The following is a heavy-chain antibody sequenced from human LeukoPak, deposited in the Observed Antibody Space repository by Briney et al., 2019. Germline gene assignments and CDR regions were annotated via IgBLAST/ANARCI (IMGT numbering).Heavy chain of an antibody. D-gene: IGHD1-1*01. Sequence: GGSLRLSCAASGFTVSSNFMSWVRQVPGKGLEWVPVIYSGGTTEYADSVKGRFTISRDNSKNTLYLQMNSLRAEDTAVYYCARDGYGYNYMDVWGKGTTVTVSS. V-gene: IGHV3-53*01. CDR3: ARDGYGYNYMDV. CDR2: IYSGGTT. J-gene: IGHJ6*03. CDR1: GFTVSSNF.